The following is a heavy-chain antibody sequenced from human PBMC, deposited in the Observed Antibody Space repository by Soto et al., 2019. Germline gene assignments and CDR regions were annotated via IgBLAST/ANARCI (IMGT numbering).Heavy chain of an antibody. D-gene: IGHD6-13*01. V-gene: IGHV4-39*01. CDR2: IYYSGST. CDR1: GGSISSSSYY. J-gene: IGHJ6*02. CDR3: ANSAADYYYYGMDV. Sequence: PSETLSLTCTVSGGSISSSSYYWGWIRQPPGKGLEWIGSIYYSGSTYYNPSLKSRVTISVDTSKNQFSLKLSSVTAADTAVYYCANSAADYYYYGMDVWGQGTTVTVS.